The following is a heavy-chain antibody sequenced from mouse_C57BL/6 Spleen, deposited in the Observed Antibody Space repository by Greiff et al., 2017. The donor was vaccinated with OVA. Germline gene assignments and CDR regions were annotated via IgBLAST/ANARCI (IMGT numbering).Heavy chain of an antibody. V-gene: IGHV3-5*01. CDR1: GISITTGNYR. J-gene: IGHJ2*01. CDR3: ARGYYYGSRGFFDY. CDR2: IYYSGTI. Sequence: EVQLQESGPGLVKPSQTVFLTCTVTGISITTGNYRWSWIRQFPGNTLEWIGYIYYSGTITYNPSLTSRTTITRDTPKNQFFLEMNSLTAEDTATYYCARGYYYGSRGFFDYWGKGTTLTVSS. D-gene: IGHD1-1*01.